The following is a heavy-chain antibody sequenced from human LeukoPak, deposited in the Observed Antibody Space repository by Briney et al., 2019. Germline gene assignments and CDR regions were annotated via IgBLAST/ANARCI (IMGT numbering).Heavy chain of an antibody. V-gene: IGHV1-18*01. CDR3: ARDHAPDYYMDV. J-gene: IGHJ6*03. Sequence: ASVKVSCKASGYTFTSYGISWVRQAPGQGLEWMGWISAYNGNTNYAQKLQGRVTMTTDTSTSTAYMELRSLRSDDTAVYFCARDHAPDYYMDVWGNGTTVTVSS. CDR1: GYTFTSYG. D-gene: IGHD2-2*01. CDR2: ISAYNGNT.